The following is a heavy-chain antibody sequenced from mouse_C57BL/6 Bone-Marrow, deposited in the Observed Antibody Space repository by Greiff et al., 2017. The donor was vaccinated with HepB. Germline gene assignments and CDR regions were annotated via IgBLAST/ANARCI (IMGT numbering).Heavy chain of an antibody. CDR1: GYAFTNYL. CDR2: INPGSGGT. V-gene: IGHV1-54*01. Sequence: QVQLQQSGAELVRPGTSVKVSCKASGYAFTNYLIEWVKQRPGQGLEWIGVINPGSGGTNYNEKFKGKATLTADKSSSTAYMQLSSLTSEDSAVYFYARDDNDAMDYWGQGTSVTVSS. D-gene: IGHD2-4*01. CDR3: ARDDNDAMDY. J-gene: IGHJ4*01.